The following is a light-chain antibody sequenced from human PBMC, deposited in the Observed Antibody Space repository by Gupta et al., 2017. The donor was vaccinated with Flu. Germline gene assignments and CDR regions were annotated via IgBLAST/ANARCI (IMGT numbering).Light chain of an antibody. J-gene: IGKJ1*01. CDR3: MQGARWPWA. CDR2: QVS. Sequence: DVVITQSPLSLPVTLGPPASISCSSSQSLVYSDGNTYLHWFQQRPGQSPRRLIYQVSHRESGVPDRFSGSGSGTDFILKISRVEAEDVGVYYCMQGARWPWAFGQGTKVEIK. CDR1: QSLVYSDGNTY. V-gene: IGKV2-30*01.